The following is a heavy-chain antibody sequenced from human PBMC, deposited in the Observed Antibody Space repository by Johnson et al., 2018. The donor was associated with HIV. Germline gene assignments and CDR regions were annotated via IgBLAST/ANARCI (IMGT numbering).Heavy chain of an antibody. J-gene: IGHJ3*02. CDR3: AKDEGKGFRDLEGYAFDI. CDR2: IWYEGSNK. V-gene: IGHV3-30*02. Sequence: QVQLVESGGGVVQPGGSLRLSCAASGFTFSSYGMHWVRQAPGKGLEWVAFIWYEGSNKNYADSVKGRFTISRDNFKNTLYVQMNSLRAEDTAVYYCAKDEGKGFRDLEGYAFDIWGHGTMVTVSS. CDR1: GFTFSSYG. D-gene: IGHD3-10*01.